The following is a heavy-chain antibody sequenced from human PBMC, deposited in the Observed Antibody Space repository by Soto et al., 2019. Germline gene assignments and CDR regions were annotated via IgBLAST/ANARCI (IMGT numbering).Heavy chain of an antibody. Sequence: GASVKVSCKASGYAFSIYYLHWVRQAPGQGLEWMGIINPSGKSTTYAQKFQGRVTMTSNTSTNTVYMELSSLRSDDTAVYYCARAKGGTNPSFDYWGQGTLVTVSS. J-gene: IGHJ4*02. CDR2: INPSGKST. CDR1: GYAFSIYY. V-gene: IGHV1-46*01. CDR3: ARAKGGTNPSFDY. D-gene: IGHD1-1*01.